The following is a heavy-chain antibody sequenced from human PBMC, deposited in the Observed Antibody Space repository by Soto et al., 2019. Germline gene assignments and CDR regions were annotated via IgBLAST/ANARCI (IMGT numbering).Heavy chain of an antibody. CDR2: ISYDGSNK. V-gene: IGHV3-30*18. D-gene: IGHD2-2*01. J-gene: IGHJ4*02. CDR1: GFTFSSYG. CDR3: AKAQDLTSLVIDY. Sequence: PGGSLRLSCAASGFTFSSYGMHWVRQAPGKGLEWVAVISYDGSNKYYADSVKGRFTISRDNSKNTLYLQMNSLRAEDTAVYYCAKAQDLTSLVIDYWGQGTLVTVSS.